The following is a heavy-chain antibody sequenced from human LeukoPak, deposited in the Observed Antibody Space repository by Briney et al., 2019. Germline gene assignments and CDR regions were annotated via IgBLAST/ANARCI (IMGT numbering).Heavy chain of an antibody. CDR3: APSELARGMSDFSDI. D-gene: IGHD3/OR15-3a*01. CDR2: ISDSGNSV. V-gene: IGHV3-23*01. J-gene: IGHJ3*02. CDR1: GFTFSSYA. Sequence: GGSLRLSCAASGFTFSSYAMSWVRQAPGKGLEWVSGISDSGNSVYYADSVKGRFTISRDNSKNTLYLQMNSLRAEDTAVYYCAPSELARGMSDFSDIWGQGTVVTVSS.